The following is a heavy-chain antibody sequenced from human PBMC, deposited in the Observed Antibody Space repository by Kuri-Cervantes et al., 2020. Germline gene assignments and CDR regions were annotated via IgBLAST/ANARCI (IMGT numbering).Heavy chain of an antibody. Sequence: ASVKVSCKASGYTFTSYYIHWVRQAPGQGLEWMGIIDPSGGSTSYAQKFQGRVTMTRDTSTSTVYMELSSLRSEDTAVYYCARDMGLGVVTTSGLHAFDIWGQGTTVTVSS. J-gene: IGHJ3*02. CDR2: IDPSGGST. V-gene: IGHV1-46*01. D-gene: IGHD3-3*01. CDR1: GYTFTSYY. CDR3: ARDMGLGVVTTSGLHAFDI.